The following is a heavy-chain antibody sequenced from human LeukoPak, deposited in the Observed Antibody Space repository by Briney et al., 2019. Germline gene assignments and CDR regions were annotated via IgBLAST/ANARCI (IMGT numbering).Heavy chain of an antibody. CDR3: ARPERGYSGYGY. Sequence: SETLSLTCTVSGGSISSYYWSWIRQPPGKGLEWIGYIYYSGSTNYNPSLKSRVTISVDTSKNQFSLKMSSVTAADTAVYYCARPERGYSGYGYWGQGTLLTVSS. CDR2: IYYSGST. J-gene: IGHJ4*02. CDR1: GGSISSYY. D-gene: IGHD5-12*01. V-gene: IGHV4-59*08.